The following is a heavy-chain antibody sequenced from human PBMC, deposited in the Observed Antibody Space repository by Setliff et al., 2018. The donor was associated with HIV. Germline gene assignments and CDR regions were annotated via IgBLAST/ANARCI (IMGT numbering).Heavy chain of an antibody. J-gene: IGHJ4*02. CDR2: IYYSGST. V-gene: IGHV4-59*02. CDR1: GGAVSDYF. D-gene: IGHD1-7*01. CDR3: ARGHTWNYYGGDYFDY. Sequence: SETLSLTCTVSGGAVSDYFWNWIRQPPGKGLEWIGYIYYSGSTNYNPSLESRVSISVDTSKNQFSRRLSSVTAADTAVYYCARGHTWNYYGGDYFDYWGQGSLVTVSS.